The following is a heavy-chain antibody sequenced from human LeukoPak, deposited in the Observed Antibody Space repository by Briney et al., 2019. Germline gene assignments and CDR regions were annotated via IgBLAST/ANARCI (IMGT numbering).Heavy chain of an antibody. V-gene: IGHV3-74*01. CDR3: ARGPYCSSTSRRMEEGYYYYDGMDV. J-gene: IGHJ6*02. D-gene: IGHD2-2*01. CDR1: GFTFSSYA. Sequence: GGSLRLSCAASGFTFSSYAMSWVRQAPGKGLVWVSRINSDGSSTSYADSVKGRFTISRDNAKNTLYLQMNSLRAEDTAVYYCARGPYCSSTSRRMEEGYYYYDGMDVWGQGTTVTVSS. CDR2: INSDGSST.